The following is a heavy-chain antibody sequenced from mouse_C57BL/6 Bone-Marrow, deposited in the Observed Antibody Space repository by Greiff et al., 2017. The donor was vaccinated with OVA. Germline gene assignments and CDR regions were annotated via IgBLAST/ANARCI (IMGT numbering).Heavy chain of an antibody. CDR1: GFTFSSYA. CDR2: ISSGGDYL. J-gene: IGHJ4*01. D-gene: IGHD2-3*01. V-gene: IGHV5-9-1*02. CDR3: TRDGYYAMDY. Sequence: EVQLQESGEGLVKPGGSLKLSCAASGFTFSSYAMSWVRPTPEKRLEWVAYISSGGDYLYYADTVKGRFTISRDNARNTLYLQMSSLKSEETAMYYCTRDGYYAMDYWGQGTSVTVSS.